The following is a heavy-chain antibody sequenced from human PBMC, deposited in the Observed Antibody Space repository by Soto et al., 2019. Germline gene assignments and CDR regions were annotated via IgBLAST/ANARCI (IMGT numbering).Heavy chain of an antibody. CDR2: IYYSGST. J-gene: IGHJ5*02. CDR3: ARDGQKNWFDP. Sequence: PSETLSLTXTVSGGSIXSYYWSWIRQPPGKGLEWIWYIYYSGSTDYSPSLQSRVTISGDTSKNQFSLRLSSVTAADTAVYYCARDGQKNWFDPWGQGTLVTVSS. CDR1: GGSIXSYY. V-gene: IGHV4-59*12.